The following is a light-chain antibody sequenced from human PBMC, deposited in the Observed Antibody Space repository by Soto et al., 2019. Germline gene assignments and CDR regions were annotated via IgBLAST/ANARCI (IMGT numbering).Light chain of an antibody. Sequence: DIQMTQSPPSLSASVGDRVTITCRASQGIGNSLAWYQQKPGTAPKLLIYSASTLQSGVPSRFSGSGSGTYFTLTISRLQPEDVAAYYCQKYNTVPATFGQGTRLEIK. CDR3: QKYNTVPAT. V-gene: IGKV1-27*01. CDR2: SAS. CDR1: QGIGNS. J-gene: IGKJ5*01.